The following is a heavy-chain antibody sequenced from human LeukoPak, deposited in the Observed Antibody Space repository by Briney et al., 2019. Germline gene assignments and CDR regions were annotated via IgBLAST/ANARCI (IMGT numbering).Heavy chain of an antibody. CDR3: AKGYSYFDY. Sequence: GGSLRLSCAASGFTSSSYAMSWVRQAPGRGLEWVSLIINSVSSPYYAASVKGRFTISRDNSKNTLYMQMNSLRAEDTAVYYCAKGYSYFDYWGQGTLVTVSS. V-gene: IGHV3-23*01. D-gene: IGHD1-1*01. J-gene: IGHJ4*02. CDR2: IINSVSSP. CDR1: GFTSSSYA.